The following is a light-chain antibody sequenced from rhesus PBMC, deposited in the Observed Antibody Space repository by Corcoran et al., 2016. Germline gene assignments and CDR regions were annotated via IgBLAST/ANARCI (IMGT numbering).Light chain of an antibody. Sequence: EIVMTQSPATLALSPGERATLSCRASQSVSSYLAWYQQKPGQAPRLLIYGASSRATGIPERFRGSGSWTEFTRTVSSLEPEDVGVYFWLQSSNWPWTFGQGTKVEIK. J-gene: IGKJ1*01. CDR2: GAS. CDR3: LQSSNWPWT. V-gene: IGKV3-24*04. CDR1: QSVSSY.